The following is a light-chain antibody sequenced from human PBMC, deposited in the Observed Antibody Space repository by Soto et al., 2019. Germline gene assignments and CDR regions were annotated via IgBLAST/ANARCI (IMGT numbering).Light chain of an antibody. CDR3: LQYDGYSRT. CDR2: KAY. V-gene: IGKV1-5*03. J-gene: IGKJ1*01. Sequence: DIQMTQSPSTLSASVGDRVTITCRASQSISNWLAWYQQKPGKVPKFLIYKAYSLESGVPSRFSGSGSGTEFTLTISSLQPDDFATYYCLQYDGYSRTFGQGTNVEIK. CDR1: QSISNW.